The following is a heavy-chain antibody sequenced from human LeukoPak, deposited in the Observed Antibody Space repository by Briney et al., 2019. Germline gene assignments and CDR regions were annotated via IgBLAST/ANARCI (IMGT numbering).Heavy chain of an antibody. V-gene: IGHV3-23*01. CDR1: GFTFSSYA. Sequence: GGSLRLSCAASGFTFSSYAMSWVRQAPGKGLEWVSAISGSGGSTYYADSVKGRFTISRDNSKNTLYLQMNILRAEDTAVYFCAKDLDGDTAMTTDYWGQGTLVTVSS. CDR2: ISGSGGST. D-gene: IGHD5-18*01. J-gene: IGHJ4*02. CDR3: AKDLDGDTAMTTDY.